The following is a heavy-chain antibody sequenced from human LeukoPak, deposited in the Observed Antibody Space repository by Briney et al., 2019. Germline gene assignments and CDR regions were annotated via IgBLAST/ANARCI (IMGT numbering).Heavy chain of an antibody. J-gene: IGHJ4*02. CDR1: GGSFSGYY. CDR3: ARVSGTVVPAAKDDY. CDR2: INHSGST. D-gene: IGHD2-2*01. Sequence: PSETLSLTCAVYGGSFSGYYWSWIRQPPGKGLEWIGEINHSGSTNYNPSLKSRVTISVDTSKNQFSLKLSSVTAADTAVYYCARVSGTVVPAAKDDYWGQGTLVTVSS. V-gene: IGHV4-34*01.